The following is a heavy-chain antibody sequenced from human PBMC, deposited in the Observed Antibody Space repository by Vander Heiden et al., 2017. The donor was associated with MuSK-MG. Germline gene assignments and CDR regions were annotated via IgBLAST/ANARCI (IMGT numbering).Heavy chain of an antibody. CDR3: ARDPSGQYYFDY. J-gene: IGHJ4*02. Sequence: QVQLVESGGGVVQPGRSLRLSCAASGFTFSSYAMHWVRQAPGKGLEWVAVISYDGSNKYYADSVKGRFTISRDNSKNTLYLQMNSLRAEDTAVYYCARDPSGQYYFDYWGQGTLVTVSS. D-gene: IGHD6-25*01. V-gene: IGHV3-30*04. CDR2: ISYDGSNK. CDR1: GFTFSSYA.